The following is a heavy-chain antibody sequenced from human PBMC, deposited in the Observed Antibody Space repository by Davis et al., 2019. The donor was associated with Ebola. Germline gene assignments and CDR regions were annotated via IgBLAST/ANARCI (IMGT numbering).Heavy chain of an antibody. Sequence: SETLSLTCAVYGGSFSGYYWSWIRQPPGKGLDWIGEINHSGSTNYNPSLKSRVTISVDTSKNQLSLKLSSVTAADTAVYYCARGMGSYGPPGYWGQGTLVTVSS. CDR2: INHSGST. D-gene: IGHD3-16*01. J-gene: IGHJ4*02. CDR3: ARGMGSYGPPGY. CDR1: GGSFSGYY. V-gene: IGHV4-34*01.